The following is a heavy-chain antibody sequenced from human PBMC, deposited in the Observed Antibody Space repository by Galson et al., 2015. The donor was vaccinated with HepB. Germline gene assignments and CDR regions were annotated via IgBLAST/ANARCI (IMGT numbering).Heavy chain of an antibody. CDR1: GGSFSGYY. CDR3: ALIVPNYDFLNGDFTAEDY. CDR2: IDHSGTS. Sequence: ETLSLTCAFYGGSFSGYYWNWIRQPPGKGLEWIGEIDHSGTSNYNPSLKSRVTISRDTSKKQFSLILTSVTAADTAVYYCALIVPNYDFLNGDFTAEDYWGQGTLVTVSS. J-gene: IGHJ4*02. V-gene: IGHV4-34*01. D-gene: IGHD3-3*01.